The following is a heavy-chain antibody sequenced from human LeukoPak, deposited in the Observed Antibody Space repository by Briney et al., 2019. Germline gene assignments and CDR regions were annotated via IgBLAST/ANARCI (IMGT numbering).Heavy chain of an antibody. CDR3: AREVAASGEGGDF. J-gene: IGHJ4*02. D-gene: IGHD6-25*01. Sequence: SETLSLTCAVYGGSFSGYYWSWIRQPPGKGLEWIGEINHSGSTNYNPSLKSRVTISVDTSKNQFSLKLSSVTAADTAVYYCAREVAASGEGGDFWGQGTLVTVSS. V-gene: IGHV4-34*01. CDR1: GGSFSGYY. CDR2: INHSGST.